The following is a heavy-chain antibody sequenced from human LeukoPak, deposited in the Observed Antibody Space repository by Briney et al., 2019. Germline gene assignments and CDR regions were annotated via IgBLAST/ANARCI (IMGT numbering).Heavy chain of an antibody. D-gene: IGHD4-11*01. CDR1: GFTFSSYA. CDR2: ISYDGSNK. V-gene: IGHV3-30-3*01. Sequence: GGSLRLSCAASGFTFSSYAMHWVRQAPGKGLEWVAVISYDGSNKYYADSVKGRFTISRDNSKNTLYPQMNSLRAEDTAVYYCARDVYRFDTVTTHLVYYGMDVWGQGTTVTVSS. J-gene: IGHJ6*02. CDR3: ARDVYRFDTVTTHLVYYGMDV.